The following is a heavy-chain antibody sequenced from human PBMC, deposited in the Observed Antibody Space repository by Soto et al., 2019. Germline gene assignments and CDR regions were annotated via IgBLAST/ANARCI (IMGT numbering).Heavy chain of an antibody. J-gene: IGHJ4*02. D-gene: IGHD1-26*01. CDR2: IYYSGTT. Sequence: QVQLQESGPGLVKPSETLSLTCTVSGGSISSYYWSWIRQPPGKGLEWNGYIYYSGTTNYNPSLKSRVTISVDTSKNQFPLKLNSVTAADTAVYYCARGGGSPDYWGQGTLVTVSS. V-gene: IGHV4-59*01. CDR3: ARGGGSPDY. CDR1: GGSISSYY.